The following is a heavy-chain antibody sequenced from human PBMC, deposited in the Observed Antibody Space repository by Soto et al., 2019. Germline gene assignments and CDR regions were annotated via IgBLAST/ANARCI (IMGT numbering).Heavy chain of an antibody. Sequence: ASVKVSCKASGYTFTSYGISWVRQAPGQGLEWMGWISAYNGNTNYAQKLQGRVTMTTDTSTSTAYMELRSLRSDDTAVYYCASSDTYYDFWSGFGAFDIWGQGTMVTV. D-gene: IGHD3-3*01. CDR1: GYTFTSYG. CDR2: ISAYNGNT. J-gene: IGHJ3*02. V-gene: IGHV1-18*01. CDR3: ASSDTYYDFWSGFGAFDI.